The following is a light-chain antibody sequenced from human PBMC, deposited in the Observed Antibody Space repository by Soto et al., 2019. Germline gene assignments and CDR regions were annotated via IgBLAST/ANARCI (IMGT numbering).Light chain of an antibody. CDR3: QQRSNRPIT. CDR1: QSVSSY. Sequence: EIVLTQSPATLSLSPGERATLSCRASQSVSSYLAWYQQKPGQAPRLLIYDASNGATGIPARFSGSGSGTDFTLHISSLEPEDLAVYYCQQRSNRPITFGQGERLEIK. J-gene: IGKJ5*01. CDR2: DAS. V-gene: IGKV3-11*01.